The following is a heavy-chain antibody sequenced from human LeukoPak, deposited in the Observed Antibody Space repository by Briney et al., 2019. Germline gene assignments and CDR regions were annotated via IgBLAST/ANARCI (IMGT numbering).Heavy chain of an antibody. D-gene: IGHD6-19*01. J-gene: IGHJ4*02. Sequence: SETLSLTCAVYGGSFSGYYRSWIRQPPGKGLEWIGEINHSGSTNYNPSLKSRVTISVDTSKNQFSLKLSSVTAADTAVYYCARVQLAVAVHFDYWGQGTLVTVSS. CDR3: ARVQLAVAVHFDY. CDR2: INHSGST. V-gene: IGHV4-34*01. CDR1: GGSFSGYY.